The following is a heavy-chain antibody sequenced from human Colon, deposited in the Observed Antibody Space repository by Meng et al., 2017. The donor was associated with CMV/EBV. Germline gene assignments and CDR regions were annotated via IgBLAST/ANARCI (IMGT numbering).Heavy chain of an antibody. D-gene: IGHD2-15*01. Sequence: SLKISCAGSGFSFEDYAMHWVRQVPGKGLEWVSGINWNGNNVFYADSVKGRFTISRDNAKSSLYLQMNSLRPEDTALYYCAKDNEDIVLMLGASNLPGAAFDGWGQGIMVTVSS. CDR1: GFSFEDYA. CDR2: INWNGNNV. V-gene: IGHV3-9*01. J-gene: IGHJ3*01. CDR3: AKDNEDIVLMLGASNLPGAAFDG.